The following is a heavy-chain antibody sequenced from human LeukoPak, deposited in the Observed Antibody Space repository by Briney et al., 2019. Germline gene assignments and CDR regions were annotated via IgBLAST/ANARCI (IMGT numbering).Heavy chain of an antibody. Sequence: GSLRLSCAASGFPFSSYAMSWVRQAPGKGLEWVSAISGSGGSTYYADSVKGRFTISRDNSKNTLYLQMNSLRAEDTAVYYCAKDSSSWYLYFDYWGQGTLVTVSS. CDR3: AKDSSSWYLYFDY. D-gene: IGHD6-13*01. CDR2: ISGSGGST. J-gene: IGHJ4*02. V-gene: IGHV3-23*01. CDR1: GFPFSSYA.